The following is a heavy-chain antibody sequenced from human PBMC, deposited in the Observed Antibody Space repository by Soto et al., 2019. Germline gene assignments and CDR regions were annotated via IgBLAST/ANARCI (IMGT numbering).Heavy chain of an antibody. J-gene: IGHJ2*01. CDR3: ARDQVAGTRYFDL. D-gene: IGHD6-19*01. V-gene: IGHV3-21*01. Sequence: ESGGGLVKPGGSLRPSCAASGFTFSSYSMNWVRQAPGKGLEWVSSISSSSSYIYYADSVKGRFTISRDNAKNSLYLQMNSLRAEDTAVYYCARDQVAGTRYFDLWGRGTLVTVSS. CDR1: GFTFSSYS. CDR2: ISSSSSYI.